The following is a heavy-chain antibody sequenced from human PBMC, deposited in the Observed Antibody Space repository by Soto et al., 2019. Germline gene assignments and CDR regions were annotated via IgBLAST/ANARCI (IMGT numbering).Heavy chain of an antibody. V-gene: IGHV3-21*01. CDR1: GFTFSSSS. CDR2: ISSSSSYI. CDR3: ARDEPGIEVAYDAFDF. J-gene: IGHJ3*01. Sequence: PGGSLRLSCAACGFTFSSSSMTWVRQAPGKGLEWVSCISSSSSYIYYADSEKGRFTISRDNAKNSLYLQMNSLRAEDTAVYYCARDEPGIEVAYDAFDFWGKGTMVTVSS. D-gene: IGHD6-19*01.